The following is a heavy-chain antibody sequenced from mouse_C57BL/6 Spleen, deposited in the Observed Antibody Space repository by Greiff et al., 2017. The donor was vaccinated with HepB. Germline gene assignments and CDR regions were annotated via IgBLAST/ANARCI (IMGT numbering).Heavy chain of an antibody. J-gene: IGHJ4*01. V-gene: IGHV5-17*01. CDR1: GFTFSDYG. CDR3: ARPAQAIYAMDY. Sequence: EVKLMESGGGLVKPGGSLKLSCAASGFTFSDYGMHWVRQAPEKGLEWVAYISSGSSTIYYADTVKGRFTISRDNAKNTLFLQMTSLRSEDTAMYYCARPAQAIYAMDYWGQGTSVTVSS. CDR2: ISSGSSTI. D-gene: IGHD3-2*02.